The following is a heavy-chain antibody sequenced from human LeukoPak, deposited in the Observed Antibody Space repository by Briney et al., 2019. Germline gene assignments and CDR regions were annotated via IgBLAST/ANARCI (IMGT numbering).Heavy chain of an antibody. V-gene: IGHV1-46*01. D-gene: IGHD2-15*01. CDR1: GYTFTSYY. CDR3: ARDPRYCSGGSCYNFRFDP. J-gene: IGHJ5*02. CDR2: INPSGGST. Sequence: ASVKVSCKASGYTFTSYYMHWVREAPGQGLEWMGIINPSGGSTSYAQKFQGRVTMTRDTSTSTVYMELSSLRSEDTAVYYCARDPRYCSGGSCYNFRFDPWGQGTLVTVSS.